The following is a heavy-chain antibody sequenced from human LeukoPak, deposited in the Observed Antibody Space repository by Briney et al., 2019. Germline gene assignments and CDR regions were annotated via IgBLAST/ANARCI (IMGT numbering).Heavy chain of an antibody. Sequence: GASVKVSCKVSGYTFTGYYMHWVRQAPGQGLEWMGWINPNSGDTNYAQKFQGRVTMTRDTSISTAYMELSRLRSDDTAVYYCARYKSSSFDYWGQGTLVTVSS. D-gene: IGHD6-6*01. J-gene: IGHJ4*02. CDR2: INPNSGDT. V-gene: IGHV1-2*02. CDR1: GYTFTGYY. CDR3: ARYKSSSFDY.